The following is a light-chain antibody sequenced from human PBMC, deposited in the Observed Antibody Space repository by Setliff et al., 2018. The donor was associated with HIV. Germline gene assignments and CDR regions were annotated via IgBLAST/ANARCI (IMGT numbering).Light chain of an antibody. J-gene: IGLJ2*01. CDR1: SSDIGGYNY. V-gene: IGLV2-14*03. CDR3: SSYTATTASYVV. CDR2: DVT. Sequence: QSALTQPASVSGSPGQSITLSCTGSSSDIGGYNYVSWYQQYPGKAPKLMIYDVTERPSGVSSRFSGSKSGNTASLTISGLQAEDEADYYCSSYTATTASYVVCGGGTKVTVL.